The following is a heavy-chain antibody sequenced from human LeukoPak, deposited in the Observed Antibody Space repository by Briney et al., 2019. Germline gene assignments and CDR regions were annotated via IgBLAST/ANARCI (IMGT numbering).Heavy chain of an antibody. CDR2: ISSSGSTI. V-gene: IGHV3-48*03. CDR1: GFTFSSYE. CDR3: AKGGFIAAAYFDY. Sequence: GGSLRLSCAASGFTFSSYEMNWVRQAPGKGLEWVSYISSSGSTIYYADSVKGRFTISRDNSKNTLYLQMNSLRAEDTAVYYCAKGGFIAAAYFDYWGQGTLVTVSS. J-gene: IGHJ4*02. D-gene: IGHD6-13*01.